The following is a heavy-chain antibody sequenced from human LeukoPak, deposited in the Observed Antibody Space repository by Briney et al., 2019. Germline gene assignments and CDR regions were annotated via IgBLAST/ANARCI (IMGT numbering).Heavy chain of an antibody. J-gene: IGHJ4*02. V-gene: IGHV3-23*01. CDR2: ISGSGGST. Sequence: LAGGSLRLSCAASGFTFSSYAMSWVRQAPGKGLEWVSAISGSGGSTYYADSVKGRFTISRDNSKNTLYLQMNSLRAEDTAVYYCARVLPMHKCGGDCYGFDYWGQGTLVTVSS. CDR1: GFTFSSYA. CDR3: ARVLPMHKCGGDCYGFDY. D-gene: IGHD2-21*02.